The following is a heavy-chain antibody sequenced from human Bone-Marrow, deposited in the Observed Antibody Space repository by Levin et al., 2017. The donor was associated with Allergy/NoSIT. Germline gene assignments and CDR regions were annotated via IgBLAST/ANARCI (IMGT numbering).Heavy chain of an antibody. J-gene: IGHJ4*02. CDR1: GFTFSAYG. CDR2: ILYDGSNQ. V-gene: IGHV3-30*18. D-gene: IGHD6-19*01. CDR3: AKDHFPRRIAVAEGFDY. Sequence: PGGSLRLSCAASGFTFSAYGMHWVRQAPGRGLEWVAVILYDGSNQYYADSVKGRFTISRDNSKNTLYLQMNSLRAEDTAVYYCAKDHFPRRIAVAEGFDYWGRGTLVTVSS.